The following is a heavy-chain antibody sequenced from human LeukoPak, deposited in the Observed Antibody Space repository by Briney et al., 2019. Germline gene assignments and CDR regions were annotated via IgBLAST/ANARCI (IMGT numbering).Heavy chain of an antibody. J-gene: IGHJ3*02. V-gene: IGHV4-59*01. Sequence: SETLSLTCTVSGGSISSDYWSWIRQPPGKGLEWIGYIYYSGSTNYNPSLKSRVTISVDTSKNQFSLKLSSVTAADTAVYYCAREGAEEGGAFDIWGQGTMVTVSS. CDR2: IYYSGST. D-gene: IGHD2-15*01. CDR1: GGSISSDY. CDR3: AREGAEEGGAFDI.